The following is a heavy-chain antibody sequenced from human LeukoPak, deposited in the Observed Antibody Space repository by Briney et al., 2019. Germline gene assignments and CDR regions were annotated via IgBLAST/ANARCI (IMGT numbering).Heavy chain of an antibody. J-gene: IGHJ4*02. D-gene: IGHD3-16*01. V-gene: IGHV1-18*01. Sequence: ASVKVSCKASGYTFTSYGISWVRQAPRQGLEWMGWISAYNGNTNYAQKLQGRVTMTTDTSTSTAYMELRSLRSDDTAVYYCARARQVRGIPTSFDYWGQGTLVTVSS. CDR3: ARARQVRGIPTSFDY. CDR1: GYTFTSYG. CDR2: ISAYNGNT.